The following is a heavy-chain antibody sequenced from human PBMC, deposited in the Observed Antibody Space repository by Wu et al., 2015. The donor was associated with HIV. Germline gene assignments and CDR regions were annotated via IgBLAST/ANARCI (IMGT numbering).Heavy chain of an antibody. CDR1: GYNFIGYY. Sequence: QVQLVQSGAEVKKPGASVKVSCKASGYNFIGYYMHWVRQAPGQGLEWMGYINPDTDATNYAQKFQGRVTMTRDTSISTTYMEVSRLRSDDTAIYYCARYFNRWFGFDYWGQGTLVTVS. CDR2: INPDTDAT. J-gene: IGHJ4*02. CDR3: ARYFNRWFGFDY. D-gene: IGHD3-10*01. V-gene: IGHV1-2*02.